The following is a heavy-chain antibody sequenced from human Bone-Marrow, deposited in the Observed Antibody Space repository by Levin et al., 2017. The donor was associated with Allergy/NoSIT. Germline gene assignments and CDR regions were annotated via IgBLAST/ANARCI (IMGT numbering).Heavy chain of an antibody. CDR3: TRRTLVAAGAGGYHFHGMDV. J-gene: IGHJ6*02. Sequence: KVSCAASGFALSGSAVHWVRQASDKGLEWVGHIRSKANTYATAYVASVKGRFTISRDDSKNMAYLQMNSLKIEDTAVYYCTRRTLVAAGAGGYHFHGMDVWGQGTTVTVSS. CDR2: IRSKANTYAT. D-gene: IGHD6-13*01. V-gene: IGHV3-73*01. CDR1: GFALSGSA.